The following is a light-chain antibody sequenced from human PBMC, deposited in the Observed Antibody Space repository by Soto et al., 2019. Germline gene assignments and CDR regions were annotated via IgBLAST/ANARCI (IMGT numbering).Light chain of an antibody. Sequence: QSVLTPPPSVSGAPGPRVTISCTGRSSHVGGGYAVHWFQQLPGIAPKLLLFGNNNRPSGVPDRFSGSKSGTSASLAITGRQAADEGDYYCGSWYSSLSAYVFGTGTKVTVL. CDR1: SSHVGGGYA. CDR2: GNN. V-gene: IGLV1-40*01. J-gene: IGLJ1*01. CDR3: GSWYSSLSAYV.